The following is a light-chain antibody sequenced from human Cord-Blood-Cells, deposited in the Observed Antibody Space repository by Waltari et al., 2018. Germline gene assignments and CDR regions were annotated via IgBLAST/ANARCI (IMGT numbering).Light chain of an antibody. CDR2: WAS. CDR3: QQYYSTPYT. J-gene: IGKJ2*01. CDR1: QSVLYSSNNKNY. Sequence: DIVMTQSPEYLAVSLGERATINCKSSQSVLYSSNNKNYLAWYQQKPGQPPKLLIYWASTRESGVPDRFSGSGSGTDFTLTISSLQAEDVAGYYCQQYYSTPYTFGQGTKLEIK. V-gene: IGKV4-1*01.